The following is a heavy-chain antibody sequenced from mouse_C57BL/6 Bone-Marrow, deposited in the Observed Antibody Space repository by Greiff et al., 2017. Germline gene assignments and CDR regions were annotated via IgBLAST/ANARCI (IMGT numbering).Heavy chain of an antibody. CDR1: GYTFTSYW. J-gene: IGHJ2*01. D-gene: IGHD2-3*01. Sequence: QVQLQQSGAELVKPGASVKLSCKASGYTFTSYWMHWVKQRPGQGLEWIGMIHPTSGSTNYNEKFKSKATLTVDKSSSTAYLQLSSLTSEDSAVYYCARFWLLRDYWGQGTTLTVSS. V-gene: IGHV1-64*01. CDR2: IHPTSGST. CDR3: ARFWLLRDY.